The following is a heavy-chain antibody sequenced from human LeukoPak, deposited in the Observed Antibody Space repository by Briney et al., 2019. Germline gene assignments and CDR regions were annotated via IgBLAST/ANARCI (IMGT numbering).Heavy chain of an antibody. CDR2: ISYDGSNK. J-gene: IGHJ4*02. Sequence: PGGSLRLSCAASGFTFSSYGMHWVRQAPGKGLEWVAVISYDGSNKYYADSVEGRFTISRDDAKNTLSLQMNSLRAEDTAVYYCARGRGTSSMHPRSSRLDYWGQGTLVTVSS. D-gene: IGHD3-16*01. V-gene: IGHV3-30*03. CDR1: GFTFSSYG. CDR3: ARGRGTSSMHPRSSRLDY.